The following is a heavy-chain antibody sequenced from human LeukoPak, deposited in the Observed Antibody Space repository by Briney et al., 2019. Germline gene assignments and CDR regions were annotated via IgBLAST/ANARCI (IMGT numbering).Heavy chain of an antibody. V-gene: IGHV3-53*01. J-gene: IGHJ4*02. CDR2: IYSDNT. CDR1: GFTVSSNY. D-gene: IGHD4/OR15-4a*01. Sequence: GGSLRLSCAASGFTVSSNYMSWVRQAPGKGLEWVSFIYSDNTHYSDSVKGRFTISRDNSKNTLYLQMNSLRAEDTAVYYCARRAGAYSHPYDYWGQGTLVTVSS. CDR3: ARRAGAYSHPYDY.